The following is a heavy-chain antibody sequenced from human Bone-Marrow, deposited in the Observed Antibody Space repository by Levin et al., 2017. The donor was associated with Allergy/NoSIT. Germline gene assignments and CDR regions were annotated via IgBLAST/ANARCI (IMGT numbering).Heavy chain of an antibody. V-gene: IGHV3-21*04. CDR3: ARDRTNGILTNYGMDV. CDR2: ISSSSSNI. D-gene: IGHD3-9*01. CDR1: GFNFSIYG. Sequence: NPSETLSLTCAASGFNFSIYGMNWVRQAPGKGLEWVSSISSSSSNIYHADSLKGRFTISRDNAKNSLYLQMKSLRAEDTAVYYCARDRTNGILTNYGMDVWGQGTTVTVSS. J-gene: IGHJ6*02.